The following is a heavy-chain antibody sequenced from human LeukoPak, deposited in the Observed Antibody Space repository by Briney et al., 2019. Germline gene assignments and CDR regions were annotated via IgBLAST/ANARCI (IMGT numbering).Heavy chain of an antibody. CDR2: ISAYNGNT. D-gene: IGHD1-7*01. Sequence: ASVKVSCKASGYTFTSYGISWVRQAPGQGLEWMGWISAYNGNTNYAQKLQGRVTMTTDTSTSTAYMELRSLRSDDTAVCYCARDAVRYNWNYDWFDPWGQGTLVTVSS. CDR3: ARDAVRYNWNYDWFDP. V-gene: IGHV1-18*01. J-gene: IGHJ5*02. CDR1: GYTFTSYG.